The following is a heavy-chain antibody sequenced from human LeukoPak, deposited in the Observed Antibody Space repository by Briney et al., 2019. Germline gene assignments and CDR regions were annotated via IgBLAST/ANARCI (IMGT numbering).Heavy chain of an antibody. J-gene: IGHJ3*02. CDR2: ISTKNGNT. Sequence: ASVKVSCKASGYSFTSYDVTWVRQAPGQGLEWMGWISTKNGNTNYAQKLQGRVTMTTDTSTSTAYMELRSLRSDDTAVYYCATRGWVLASDAFDIWGQGTMVTVSS. V-gene: IGHV1-18*01. D-gene: IGHD3-3*02. CDR3: ATRGWVLASDAFDI. CDR1: GYSFTSYD.